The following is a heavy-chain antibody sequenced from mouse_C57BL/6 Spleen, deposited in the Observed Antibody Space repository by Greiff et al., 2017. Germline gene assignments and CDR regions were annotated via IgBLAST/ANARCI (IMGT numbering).Heavy chain of an antibody. J-gene: IGHJ4*01. CDR1: GFTFSDYG. V-gene: IGHV5-17*01. CDR2: ISSCSSTI. Sequence: EVHLVESGGGLVKPGGSLKLSCAASGFTFSDYGMHWVRQAPEKGLEWVAYISSCSSTIYYADTVKGRFTISRDNAKNTLFLQMTSLRSEDTAMYYCEAHYYAMDYWGQGTSVTVSS. CDR3: EAHYYAMDY.